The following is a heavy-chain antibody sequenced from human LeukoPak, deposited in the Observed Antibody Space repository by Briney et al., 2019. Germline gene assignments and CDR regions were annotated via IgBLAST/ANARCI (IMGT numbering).Heavy chain of an antibody. D-gene: IGHD1-26*01. Sequence: GGSLRLSCAASGFTFSSYSMNWVRQAPGKGLEWVSSISSSSSYIYYADSVKGRFTISGDNAKNSLYLQMNSLRAEDTAVYYCARDWGEVGALDYWGQGTLVTVSS. CDR2: ISSSSSYI. CDR3: ARDWGEVGALDY. CDR1: GFTFSSYS. J-gene: IGHJ4*02. V-gene: IGHV3-21*01.